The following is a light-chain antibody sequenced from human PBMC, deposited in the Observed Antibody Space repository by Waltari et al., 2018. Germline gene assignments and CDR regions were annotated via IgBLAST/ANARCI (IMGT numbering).Light chain of an antibody. CDR2: DAS. CDR3: QQYNSYSPYT. Sequence: DIQMTQSPSTLSASVGDRVPITCRASQGISSWLAWYQQKPGKAPKLLIYDASSLESGVPSRFSGSGSGTEFTLTISSLQPDDFATYYCQQYNSYSPYTFGQGTKLEIK. V-gene: IGKV1-5*01. J-gene: IGKJ2*01. CDR1: QGISSW.